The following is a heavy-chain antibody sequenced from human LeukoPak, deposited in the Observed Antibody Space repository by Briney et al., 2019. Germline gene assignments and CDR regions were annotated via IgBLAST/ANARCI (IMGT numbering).Heavy chain of an antibody. Sequence: SETLSLTCAVYGGSFSGYYWSWIRRPPGKGLEWIGEINHSGSTNYNPSLKSRVTISVDTSKNQFSLKLSSVTAADTAVYYCARGLFTPTLLTYYYYYMDVWGKGTTVTVSS. CDR2: INHSGST. J-gene: IGHJ6*03. CDR3: ARGLFTPTLLTYYYYYMDV. CDR1: GGSFSGYY. V-gene: IGHV4-34*01.